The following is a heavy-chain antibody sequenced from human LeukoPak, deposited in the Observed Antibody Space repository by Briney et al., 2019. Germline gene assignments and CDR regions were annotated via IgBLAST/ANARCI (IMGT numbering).Heavy chain of an antibody. CDR1: GFTFSSYA. CDR3: AREGYGDGFDY. J-gene: IGHJ4*02. Sequence: GGSLRLSCAASGFTFSSYAMHWVRQAPGKGLEWLAVISYDGSNKYYADSVKGRFTISRDNSKNTLYLQMNSLRAEDTAVYYCAREGYGDGFDYWGQGTLVTVSS. CDR2: ISYDGSNK. D-gene: IGHD4-17*01. V-gene: IGHV3-30-3*01.